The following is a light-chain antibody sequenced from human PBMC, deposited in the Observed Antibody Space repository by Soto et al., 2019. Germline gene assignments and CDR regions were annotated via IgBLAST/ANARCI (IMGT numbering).Light chain of an antibody. CDR2: YIS. CDR1: QSAGNF. V-gene: IGKV3D-15*01. CDR3: QQHNQWPST. J-gene: IGKJ5*01. Sequence: IGVTQSPAALSVYPWETASLSCMASQSAGNFLAWYQQKPGQAPRLLIYYISTRATGIPARFSGSGSGTEFTLTINSLQSEDSAVYYCQQHNQWPSTFGKGTR.